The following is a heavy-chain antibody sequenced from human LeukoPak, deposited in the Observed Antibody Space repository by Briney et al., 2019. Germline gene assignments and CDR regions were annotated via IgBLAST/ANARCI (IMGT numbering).Heavy chain of an antibody. V-gene: IGHV4-59*08. D-gene: IGHD1-26*01. CDR3: ARHMGSYPLLPYDY. CDR2: ICYSGDT. Sequence: SETLSLTCTVSSGSISSYYWSWIRQPPGKGLEWIGYICYSGDTNYNPSLMSRVTISLDTSKNQFSLKLSSVTAADTALYYCARHMGSYPLLPYDYWGQGTLVTVSS. J-gene: IGHJ4*02. CDR1: SGSISSYY.